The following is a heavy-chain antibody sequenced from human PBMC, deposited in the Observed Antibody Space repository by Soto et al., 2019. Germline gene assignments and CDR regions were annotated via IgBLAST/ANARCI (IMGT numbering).Heavy chain of an antibody. D-gene: IGHD2-2*01. CDR3: AKDLYCSSTSCSGVGFDY. CDR2: ISGSGGST. V-gene: IGHV3-23*01. Sequence: GGSLRLSCAASGFTFSSYAMSWVRQAPGKGLEWVSAISGSGGSTYYADSVKGRFTISRDNSKNTLYLQMNSLRAEDTAVYYCAKDLYCSSTSCSGVGFDYWGQGTLVTVSS. CDR1: GFTFSSYA. J-gene: IGHJ4*02.